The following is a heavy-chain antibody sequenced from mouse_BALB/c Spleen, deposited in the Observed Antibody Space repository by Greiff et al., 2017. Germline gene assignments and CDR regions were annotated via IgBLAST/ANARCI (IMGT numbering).Heavy chain of an antibody. CDR1: GFTFSDYY. CDR2: ISDGGSYT. D-gene: IGHD2-4*01. Sequence: DVHLVESGGGLVKPGGSLKLSCAASGFTFSDYYMYWVRQTPEKRLEWVATISDGGSYTYYPDSVKGRFTISRDNAKNNLYLQMSSLKSEDTAMYYCARDGGLRLFFAYWGQGTLVTVSA. V-gene: IGHV5-4*02. J-gene: IGHJ3*01. CDR3: ARDGGLRLFFAY.